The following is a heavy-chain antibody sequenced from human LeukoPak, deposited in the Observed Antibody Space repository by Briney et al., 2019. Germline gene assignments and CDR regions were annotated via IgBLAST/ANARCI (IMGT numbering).Heavy chain of an antibody. CDR1: GGSISSYY. CDR2: IYTSGSI. Sequence: SETLSLTCTVSGGSISSYYWSWIRQPPGKGLEWIGRIYTSGSINYNPSLKSRVTISVDTSKNQFSLKLSSVTAADTAVYYCARVTSGYYTTDAFDIWGQGTMVTVSS. J-gene: IGHJ3*02. D-gene: IGHD3-3*01. CDR3: ARVTSGYYTTDAFDI. V-gene: IGHV4-4*08.